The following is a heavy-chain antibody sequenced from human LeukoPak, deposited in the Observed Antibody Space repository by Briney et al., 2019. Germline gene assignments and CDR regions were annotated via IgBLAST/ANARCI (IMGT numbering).Heavy chain of an antibody. CDR3: ARARYETRIWPKSRYDYYHYMDV. D-gene: IGHD3-3*01. CDR2: INAGNGNR. Sequence: ASVKVSCKASGFTFTGYYIHWVRQAPGQRLEWRGWINAGNGNRKYSQEFQDRVTITRDTSASTAYMELSSLRSEDMAVYYCARARYETRIWPKSRYDYYHYMDVWGKGTTVTVSS. V-gene: IGHV1-3*03. J-gene: IGHJ6*03. CDR1: GFTFTGYY.